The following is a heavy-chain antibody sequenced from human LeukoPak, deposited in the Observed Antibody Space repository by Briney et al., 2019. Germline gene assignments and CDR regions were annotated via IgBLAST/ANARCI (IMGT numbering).Heavy chain of an antibody. CDR1: GFTFSSYA. CDR2: ISGSGGST. J-gene: IGHJ4*02. CDR3: AYCSNGICYKAGLDY. D-gene: IGHD2-8*01. V-gene: IGHV3-23*01. Sequence: GGSLRLSCAASGFTFSSYAMSWVRQAPGKGLEWVSAISGSGGSTYYADSVKGRFTISRDNSKNTLYLQMSSLRAEDTAIYYCAYCSNGICYKAGLDYWGQGTLVTVSS.